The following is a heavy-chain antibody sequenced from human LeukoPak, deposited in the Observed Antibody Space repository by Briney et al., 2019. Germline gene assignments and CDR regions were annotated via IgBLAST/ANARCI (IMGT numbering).Heavy chain of an antibody. V-gene: IGHV3-21*01. CDR3: ARSGGSHNWFDP. J-gene: IGHJ5*02. Sequence: GGSLRLSCAASGFTFSSYSMNWVRQAPGKGLGWVSSISSSSSYIYYADSVKGRFTISRDNAKNSLYLQMNSLRAEDTAVYYCARSGGSHNWFDPWGQGTLVTVSS. D-gene: IGHD2-15*01. CDR1: GFTFSSYS. CDR2: ISSSSSYI.